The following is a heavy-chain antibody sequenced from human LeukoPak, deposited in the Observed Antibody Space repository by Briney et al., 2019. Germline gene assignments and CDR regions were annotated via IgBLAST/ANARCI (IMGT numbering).Heavy chain of an antibody. V-gene: IGHV4-59*01. CDR1: GGSISSYY. CDR2: IYYSGST. Sequence: SETLSLNCTVSGGSISSYYWSWIRQPPGKGLEWIGYIYYSGSTNYNPSLKSRVTISVDTSKNQFSLKLSSVTAADTAVYYCARTPGYIYGRRYFDYWGQGTLVTVSS. CDR3: ARTPGYIYGRRYFDY. J-gene: IGHJ4*02. D-gene: IGHD5-18*01.